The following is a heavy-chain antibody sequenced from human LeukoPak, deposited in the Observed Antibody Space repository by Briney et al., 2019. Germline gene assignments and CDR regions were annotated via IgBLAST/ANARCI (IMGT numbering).Heavy chain of an antibody. CDR2: ISSSSSYI. Sequence: GGSLRLSCAASGFTFSSYSMNSVRQAPGKGLEWVSPISSSSSYIYYADSVKGRFTISRDNAKNSVYLQMSSLRGEDTAVYYCARERSYGSGSPNDAFDIWGQGTMVTVSS. CDR3: ARERSYGSGSPNDAFDI. J-gene: IGHJ3*02. CDR1: GFTFSSYS. V-gene: IGHV3-21*01. D-gene: IGHD3-10*01.